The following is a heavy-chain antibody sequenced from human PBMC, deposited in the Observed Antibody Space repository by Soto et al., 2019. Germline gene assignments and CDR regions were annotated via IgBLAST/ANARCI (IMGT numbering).Heavy chain of an antibody. V-gene: IGHV4-30-4*01. CDR1: GGSISSGDYY. Sequence: TLSLTCTVSGGSISSGDYYWSWIRQPPGKGLEWIGYIYYSGSTYYNPSLKSRVTISVDTSKNQFPLKLSSVTAADTAVYYCARDGSYYYYYGMDVWGQGTTVTVSS. CDR3: ARDGSYYYYYGMDV. CDR2: IYYSGST. J-gene: IGHJ6*02.